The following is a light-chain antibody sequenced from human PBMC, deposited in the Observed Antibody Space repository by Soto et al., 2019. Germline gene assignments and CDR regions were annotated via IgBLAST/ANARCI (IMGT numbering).Light chain of an antibody. Sequence: EIVLTQSPGTLSFSPGERATLSCRASQNVDTNYLAWYQQKPGQAPRIIIFGASSRATGIPDRFSGSGSGTDFTLTISSLEPEDFAVYYCQQRSNWTLTFGGGTKV. J-gene: IGKJ4*01. CDR1: QNVDTNY. V-gene: IGKV3D-20*02. CDR2: GAS. CDR3: QQRSNWTLT.